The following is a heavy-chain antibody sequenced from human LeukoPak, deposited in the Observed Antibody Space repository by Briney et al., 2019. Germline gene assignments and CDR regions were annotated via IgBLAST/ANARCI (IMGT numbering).Heavy chain of an antibody. CDR2: IRRIPSGGTI. Sequence: GSLRLSCVTSGFTFTDYAISWFRQAPGKGLEWVGFIRRIPSGGTIDYAASVKGRFTISRDNSKSIAYLQMNSLESEDTAMYYCTRGIGYTYGWSDWGQGTLVTVSS. D-gene: IGHD5-18*01. J-gene: IGHJ4*02. V-gene: IGHV3-49*03. CDR3: TRGIGYTYGWSD. CDR1: GFTFTDYA.